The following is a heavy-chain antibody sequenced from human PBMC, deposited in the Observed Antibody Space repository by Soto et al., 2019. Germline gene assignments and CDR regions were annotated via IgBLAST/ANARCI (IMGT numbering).Heavy chain of an antibody. CDR2: IYYSGTT. CDR3: ATFVVTASRHTDFDF. V-gene: IGHV4-39*01. J-gene: IGHJ4*02. CDR1: GGSISPWNYY. Sequence: PSETLSLTCTVSGGSISPWNYYWGWGRQPPGKGLEWIGNIYYSGTTYYNPSLKSRVTISVDTSRNQFSLKLNSVTAADTAVYFCATFVVTASRHTDFDFWGRGILVTVSS. D-gene: IGHD2-21*02.